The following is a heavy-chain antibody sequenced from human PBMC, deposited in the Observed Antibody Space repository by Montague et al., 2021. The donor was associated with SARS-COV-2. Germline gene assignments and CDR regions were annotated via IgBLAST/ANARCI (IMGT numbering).Heavy chain of an antibody. J-gene: IGHJ6*02. CDR2: ITSDGGTI. CDR1: GFTFSRHE. CDR3: ATLARGLFDHGMDV. V-gene: IGHV3-48*03. Sequence: SLRLSCAASGFTFSRHEVNWVRQAPGKGLEWVSYITSDGGTIYYADFVEGRFTRDNAKNSLYLHMNSLRVGDTAVYYCATLARGLFDHGMDVWGQGTTVTVSS. D-gene: IGHD3-10*01.